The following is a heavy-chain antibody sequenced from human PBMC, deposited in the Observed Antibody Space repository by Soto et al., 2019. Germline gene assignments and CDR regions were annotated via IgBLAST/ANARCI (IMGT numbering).Heavy chain of an antibody. J-gene: IGHJ3*02. Sequence: EVQVLESGGGLVQPGGSLRLSCEGSGFTVSSHAMTWIRQAPGKGPEWVSTVTADGGTYYADSVKGRFAMSRDTSENTLYLQRNSLGGEDTAAYDCAPHVSCSGGSCQYDAFAIRGQGTMVTVSS. D-gene: IGHD2-15*01. V-gene: IGHV3-23*01. CDR3: APHVSCSGGSCQYDAFAI. CDR2: VTADGGT. CDR1: GFTVSSHA.